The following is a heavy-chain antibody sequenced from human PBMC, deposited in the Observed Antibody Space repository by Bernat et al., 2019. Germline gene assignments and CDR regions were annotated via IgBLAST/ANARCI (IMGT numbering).Heavy chain of an antibody. Sequence: EVQLVESGGGLVQPGGSLRLSCAASGFTFSSYEMNWVRQAPGKGLEWVSYISSSGSTIYYADSVKGRFTISRDNAKNSLYLQMNSLRAEDTAVYYCARGSTSCFRGSCYSGFRYFDYWGQGTLVTVSS. D-gene: IGHD2-15*01. J-gene: IGHJ4*02. V-gene: IGHV3-48*03. CDR3: ARGSTSCFRGSCYSGFRYFDY. CDR1: GFTFSSYE. CDR2: ISSSGSTI.